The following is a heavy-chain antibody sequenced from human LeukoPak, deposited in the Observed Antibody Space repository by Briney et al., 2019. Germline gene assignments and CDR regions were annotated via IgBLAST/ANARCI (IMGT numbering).Heavy chain of an antibody. CDR2: IWPDGSKK. CDR3: AKISSSAESNFDY. J-gene: IGHJ4*02. Sequence: GGSLRLSWAASGFTFSTYAMHWVRQAPGKGLEWVAFIWPDGSKKYYADSVKGRFAISRENSKNTVYLQMNDLRPEDTALYFCAKISSSAESNFDYWGQGTLLTVSS. D-gene: IGHD6-25*01. CDR1: GFTFSTYA. V-gene: IGHV3-30*02.